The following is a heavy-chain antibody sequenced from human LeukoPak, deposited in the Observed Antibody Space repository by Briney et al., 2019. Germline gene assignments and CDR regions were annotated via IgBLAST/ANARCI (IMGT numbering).Heavy chain of an antibody. CDR1: GFTFSSYA. J-gene: IGHJ4*02. D-gene: IGHD2/OR15-2a*01. Sequence: GGSLRLSCAASGFTFSSYAMHWARQAPGKGLEWVAVISYDGSNKYYADSVKGRFTISRDNSKNTLYLQMNSLRAEDTAVYYCARDWFHAIDYWGQGTLVTVSS. V-gene: IGHV3-30*04. CDR2: ISYDGSNK. CDR3: ARDWFHAIDY.